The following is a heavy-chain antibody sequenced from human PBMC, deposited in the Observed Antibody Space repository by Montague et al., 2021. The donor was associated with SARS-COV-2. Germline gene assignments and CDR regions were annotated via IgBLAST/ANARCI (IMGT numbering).Heavy chain of an antibody. J-gene: IGHJ6*02. D-gene: IGHD2-2*01. CDR2: INHSGST. V-gene: IGHV4-34*01. Sequence: SETLSLTCAVYGGSFSGYYWSWIRQPPGKGLEWIGEINHSGSTNYNPSLKSRVTISVDTSKNQFSLKLSSVTAADTAVYYCTREGYQVLWLDHYYYGLDAWGQGTLVTVSS. CDR1: GGSFSGYY. CDR3: TREGYQVLWLDHYYYGLDA.